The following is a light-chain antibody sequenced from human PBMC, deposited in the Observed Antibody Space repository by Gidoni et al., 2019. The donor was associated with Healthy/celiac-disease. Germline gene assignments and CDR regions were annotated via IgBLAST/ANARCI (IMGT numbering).Light chain of an antibody. CDR2: GNS. CDR3: QSYDSSLSAFYV. Sequence: QSVLTQPPSVSGAPGQRVTISCTGSSSNIGASYDVHLYQQHPGTAPKLLLYGNSNRPSGVPDRFSGSKSGTAASLSITGLQAEDEADYYCQSYDSSLSAFYVFGTGTKVTVL. V-gene: IGLV1-40*01. J-gene: IGLJ1*01. CDR1: SSNIGASYD.